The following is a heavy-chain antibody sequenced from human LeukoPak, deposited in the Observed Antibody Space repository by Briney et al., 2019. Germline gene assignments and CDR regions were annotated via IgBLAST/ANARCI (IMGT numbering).Heavy chain of an antibody. CDR3: ARDKSGGATSFDY. CDR1: GFTFSDYY. J-gene: IGHJ4*02. Sequence: GGSLRLSCAASGFTFSDYYMSWIRQAPGKGLEWVSYISSSGSTLYYADSVKGRFTISRDNAKNSLYLQMNSLRAEDTAVYYCARDKSGGATSFDYWGQGTLVTVSS. CDR2: ISSSGSTL. D-gene: IGHD1-26*01. V-gene: IGHV3-11*01.